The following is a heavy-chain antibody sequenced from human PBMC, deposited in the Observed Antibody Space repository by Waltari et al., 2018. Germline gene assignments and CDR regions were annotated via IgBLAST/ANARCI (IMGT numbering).Heavy chain of an antibody. Sequence: QVQLQQWGAGLLKPSETLSLTCAVYGGSFSGYYWSWIRQPPGKGLEWIGEINHSGSTNYNPSLKSRVTISVDTSKNQFSLKLSSVTAADTAVYYCARGRQRFGSGSSHFDYWGQGTLVTVSS. V-gene: IGHV4-34*01. CDR1: GGSFSGYY. J-gene: IGHJ4*02. CDR2: INHSGST. D-gene: IGHD3-10*01. CDR3: ARGRQRFGSGSSHFDY.